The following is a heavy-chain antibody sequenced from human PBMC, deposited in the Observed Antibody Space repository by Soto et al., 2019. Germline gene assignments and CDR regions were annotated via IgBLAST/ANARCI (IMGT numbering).Heavy chain of an antibody. CDR3: TRPYSSGWLDYFDY. CDR1: GFTFSGSA. V-gene: IGHV3-73*01. Sequence: GESLKISCAASGFTFSGSAMHWVRQASEKGLEWVGRIRSKANSYATAYAASVKGRFTISRDDSKNTAYLQMNSLKTEDTAVYYCTRPYSSGWLDYFDYWGQGTLVTVSS. J-gene: IGHJ4*02. D-gene: IGHD6-19*01. CDR2: IRSKANSYAT.